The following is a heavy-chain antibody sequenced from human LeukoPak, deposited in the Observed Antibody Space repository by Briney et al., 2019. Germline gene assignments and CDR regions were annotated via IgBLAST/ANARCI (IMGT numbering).Heavy chain of an antibody. J-gene: IGHJ6*03. Sequence: RTGGSLRLSCAASGFTFSSYWMSWVRQAPGKGLEWVANIKQDGSEKYYVDSVKGRFTISRDNAKNSLYLQMNSLRAEDTAVYYCARGDSGYDYAGDYYYMDVWGKGTTVTVS. D-gene: IGHD5-12*01. V-gene: IGHV3-7*01. CDR1: GFTFSSYW. CDR2: IKQDGSEK. CDR3: ARGDSGYDYAGDYYYMDV.